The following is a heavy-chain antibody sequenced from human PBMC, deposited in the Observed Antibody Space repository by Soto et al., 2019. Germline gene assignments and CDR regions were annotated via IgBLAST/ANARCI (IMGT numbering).Heavy chain of an antibody. CDR3: AKNYYFDY. CDR2: INVDDNT. Sequence: EVQLLESGGDLVQPGGSLRLSCAASGFIFTSYAMSWVRQASGKGLEWVSSINVDDNTYYAESVRGRFTISRDNSKNTLYLQMNSLRAEDTALYYCAKNYYFDYWGRGTLVTVSS. V-gene: IGHV3-23*01. J-gene: IGHJ4*02. CDR1: GFIFTSYA.